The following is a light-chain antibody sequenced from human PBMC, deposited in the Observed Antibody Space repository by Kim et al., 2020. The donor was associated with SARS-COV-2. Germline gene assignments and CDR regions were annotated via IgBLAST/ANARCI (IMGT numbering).Light chain of an antibody. V-gene: IGLV4-69*01. CDR1: SGHDTYA. Sequence: QLVLTQSPSASASLGASVNLTCTLSSGHDTYAIAWHQQQPEKGPRYLMKVKTDGSHTKGDGIPDRFSGSTSGADHYLSISSLQSEDEADYYCQTWATGMVFGGATHLTFL. CDR2: VKTDGSH. CDR3: QTWATGMV. J-gene: IGLJ3*02.